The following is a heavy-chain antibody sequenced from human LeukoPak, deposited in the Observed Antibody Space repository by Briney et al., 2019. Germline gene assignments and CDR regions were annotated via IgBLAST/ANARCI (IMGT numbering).Heavy chain of an antibody. CDR1: GYTFTGYY. V-gene: IGHV1-2*02. CDR2: INPNSGGT. D-gene: IGHD6-19*01. Sequence: GASVKVSCKASGYTFTGYYMHWVRQAPGQGLEWMGWINPNSGGTNYAQKFQGRVTMTRDTSISTAYMELSRLRSDDTAVYYCARASPKRIAVAGPYYYYGMEGWGQGTTVTVYS. CDR3: ARASPKRIAVAGPYYYYGMEG. J-gene: IGHJ6*02.